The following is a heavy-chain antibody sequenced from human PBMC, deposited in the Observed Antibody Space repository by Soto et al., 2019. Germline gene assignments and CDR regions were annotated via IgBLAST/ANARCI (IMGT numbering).Heavy chain of an antibody. CDR2: ISYDGSYK. CDR1: GFTFSSYA. Sequence: QVQLVESGGGVVQPGRSLRLSCAASGFTFSSYAMHWVRQAPGRGLEWVAVISYDGSYKYYVDSVKGRFTISRDNSKSTLYLQMNSLRAEDTAVYYCARGAVEMATPGGYWGQGTLVTVSS. D-gene: IGHD2-15*01. J-gene: IGHJ4*02. V-gene: IGHV3-30-3*01. CDR3: ARGAVEMATPGGY.